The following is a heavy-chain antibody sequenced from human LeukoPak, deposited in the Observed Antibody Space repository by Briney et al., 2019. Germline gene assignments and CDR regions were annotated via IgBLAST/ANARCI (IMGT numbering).Heavy chain of an antibody. Sequence: ASVKVSCKASGYTFTSYYMHWVRQAPGQGLEWMGWINPNSGGTNYAQKFQGRVTMTRDTSISTAYMELSRLRSDDTAVYYCARSGCSSTSCYKHAFDIWGQGTMVTVSS. CDR2: INPNSGGT. V-gene: IGHV1-2*02. D-gene: IGHD2-2*02. CDR1: GYTFTSYY. J-gene: IGHJ3*02. CDR3: ARSGCSSTSCYKHAFDI.